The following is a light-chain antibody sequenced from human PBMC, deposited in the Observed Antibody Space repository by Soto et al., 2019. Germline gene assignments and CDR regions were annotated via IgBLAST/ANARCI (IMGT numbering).Light chain of an antibody. CDR1: SSDVGGYNY. Sequence: QSALTQPASVSGSPGRSITISCTGTSSDVGGYNYVSWYQQHPGKAPKLMIYEVSNRPSGVSNRFSGSKSGNTASLTISGLQAEDEADYYCSSYTSSSILFGGGTKLTVL. CDR2: EVS. CDR3: SSYTSSSIL. V-gene: IGLV2-14*01. J-gene: IGLJ2*01.